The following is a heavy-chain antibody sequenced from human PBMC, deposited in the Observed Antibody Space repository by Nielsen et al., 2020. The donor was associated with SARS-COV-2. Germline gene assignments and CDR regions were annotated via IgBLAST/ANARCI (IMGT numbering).Heavy chain of an antibody. D-gene: IGHD3-16*01. CDR3: ARVAYDYVSLPGEGWLDP. CDR2: IVVGSGNT. V-gene: IGHV1-58*01. Sequence: SVKVSCKASGFTFTSSAVQWVRQARGQRLEWIGWIVVGSGNTNYAQKFQERVTMTRDTSISTAYMELSRLRSDDTAVYYCARVAYDYVSLPGEGWLDPWGQGTLVTVSS. CDR1: GFTFTSSA. J-gene: IGHJ5*02.